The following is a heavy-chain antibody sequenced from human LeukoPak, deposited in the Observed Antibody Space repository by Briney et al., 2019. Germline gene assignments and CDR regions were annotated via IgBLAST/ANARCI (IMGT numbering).Heavy chain of an antibody. CDR1: GYTFTSYG. CDR2: ISGYNGNA. Sequence: GASVKVSRKASGYTFTSYGISWVRQAPGQGLEWMGWISGYNGNANYAQNLQGRVIMTTDTSTSTAYMELRSLSSDDTAVYYCARDPLTIFGVVIPCDYWGQGTLVTVSS. CDR3: ARDPLTIFGVVIPCDY. D-gene: IGHD3-3*01. V-gene: IGHV1-18*01. J-gene: IGHJ4*02.